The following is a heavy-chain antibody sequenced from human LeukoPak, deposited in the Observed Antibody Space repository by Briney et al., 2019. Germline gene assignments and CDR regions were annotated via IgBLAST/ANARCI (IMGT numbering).Heavy chain of an antibody. CDR2: IYYSGST. CDR3: AREYSYGHYYFDY. D-gene: IGHD5-18*01. Sequence: PSETLSLTCTVSGGSISSYYWSWIRQPPGKGLEWIGYIYYSGSTNYNPSLKSRVTISVDTSKNQFSLKLSSVTAADTAVYYCAREYSYGHYYFDYWGQGTLVTVSS. J-gene: IGHJ4*02. CDR1: GGSISSYY. V-gene: IGHV4-59*12.